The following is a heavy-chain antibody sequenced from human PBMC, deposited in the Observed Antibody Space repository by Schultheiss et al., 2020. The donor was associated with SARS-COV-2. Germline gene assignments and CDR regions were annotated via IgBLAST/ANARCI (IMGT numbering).Heavy chain of an antibody. CDR3: ARAGVDTAMVYDY. D-gene: IGHD5-18*01. V-gene: IGHV4-59*01. Sequence: SETLSLTCTVSGASISSYYWSWIRQPPGKGLEWIGYIYYSGSTNYNPSLKSRVTISVDTSKNQFSLKLSSVTAADTAVYYCARAGVDTAMVYDYWGQGTLVTVSS. J-gene: IGHJ4*02. CDR2: IYYSGST. CDR1: GASISSYY.